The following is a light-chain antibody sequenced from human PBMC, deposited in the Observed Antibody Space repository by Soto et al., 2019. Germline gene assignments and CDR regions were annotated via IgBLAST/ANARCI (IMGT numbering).Light chain of an antibody. CDR1: QSISRC. Sequence: DIQMTQSPSTVSASVGDRVTITCRASQSISRCLAWYQQKPGKAPKVLIWDASSLQRGVPSRFSGSGSGTEFTLIIRRLEPEDSALYYCQHYQGGHPIAFGQGTRLEIK. V-gene: IGKV1-5*01. CDR2: DAS. J-gene: IGKJ5*01. CDR3: QHYQGGHPIA.